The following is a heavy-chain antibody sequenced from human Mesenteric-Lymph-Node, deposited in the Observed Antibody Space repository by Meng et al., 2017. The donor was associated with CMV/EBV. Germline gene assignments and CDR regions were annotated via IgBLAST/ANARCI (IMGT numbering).Heavy chain of an antibody. V-gene: IGHV1-3*01. Sequence: SCKASGFTCTSYPIHWVRQAPGQRLEWMGWINPDNGNTKYSQKFQGRVTLTRDTSASTAYMDLSSLRSEDTAMFYCARGVGPIHFDYWGQGTLVTVSS. CDR2: INPDNGNT. CDR3: ARGVGPIHFDY. D-gene: IGHD1-26*01. J-gene: IGHJ4*02. CDR1: GFTCTSYP.